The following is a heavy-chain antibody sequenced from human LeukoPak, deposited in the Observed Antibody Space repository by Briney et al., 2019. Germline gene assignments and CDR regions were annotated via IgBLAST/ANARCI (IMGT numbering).Heavy chain of an antibody. CDR3: ARHKATTIGWPSDY. D-gene: IGHD5-12*01. CDR1: GGSVSSYY. CDR2: ISYAGST. J-gene: IGHJ4*02. V-gene: IGHV4-59*08. Sequence: SETLPLTCTVSGGSVSSYYWSWIRQPPGKGLEWIGYISYAGSTNYNPSLKSRVTISVDTSKNQFSLKRCSVTAADTAVYYCARHKATTIGWPSDYWGQGIVVTVSS.